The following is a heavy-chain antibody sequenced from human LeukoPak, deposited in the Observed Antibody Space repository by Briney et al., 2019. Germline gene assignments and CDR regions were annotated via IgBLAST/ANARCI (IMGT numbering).Heavy chain of an antibody. CDR2: IGGAGDHT. CDR3: AKDRGTTLARILS. CDR1: GFTFSSYA. J-gene: IGHJ4*02. V-gene: IGHV3-23*01. D-gene: IGHD4-23*01. Sequence: PGGSLRLSCAVSGFTFSSYAMSWVRQAPGKGLEWVSAIGGAGDHTYYADSVKGRFTISRDNSKSTLYLLMESLRAEDAAVYYCAKDRGTTLARILSWGQGTLVTVSS.